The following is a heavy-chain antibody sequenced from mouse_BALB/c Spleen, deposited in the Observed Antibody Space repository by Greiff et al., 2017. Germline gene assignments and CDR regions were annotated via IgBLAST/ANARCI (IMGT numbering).Heavy chain of an antibody. CDR2: IDPANGNT. J-gene: IGHJ2*01. V-gene: IGHV14-3*02. D-gene: IGHD2-1*01. CDR3: ARDYYGNY. CDR1: GFNIKDTY. Sequence: EVKLVESGAELVKPGASVKLSCTASGFNIKDTYMHWVKQRPEQGLEWIGRIDPANGNTKYDPKFQGKATITADTSSNTAYLQLSSLTSEDTAVYYCARDYYGNYWGQGTTLTVSS.